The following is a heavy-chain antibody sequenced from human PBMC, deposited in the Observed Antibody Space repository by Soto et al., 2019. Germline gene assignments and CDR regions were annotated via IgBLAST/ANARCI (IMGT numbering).Heavy chain of an antibody. Sequence: SETLSLTCTVSGDSIISSDFYWGWVRQPPGKGLEWIGGIFYLGSSYYNPSLKSRVTMSVDTSKNQFSLRLRSETAADTALYFCARHSLALRKNNWFDPWGQGIMVTVSS. V-gene: IGHV4-39*01. D-gene: IGHD3-3*02. CDR1: GDSIISSDFY. CDR3: ARHSLALRKNNWFDP. CDR2: IFYLGSS. J-gene: IGHJ5*02.